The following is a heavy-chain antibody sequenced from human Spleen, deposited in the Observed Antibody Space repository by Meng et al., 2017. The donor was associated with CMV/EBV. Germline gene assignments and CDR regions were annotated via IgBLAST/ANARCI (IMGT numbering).Heavy chain of an antibody. CDR2: ISSSGSTI. J-gene: IGHJ5*02. D-gene: IGHD2-2*01. CDR3: ARDQYCSSTSCYWLDP. Sequence: GESLKISCAASGFTFSDYYMSWIRQAPGKGLEWVSYISSSGSTIYYADSVKGRFTISRDNAKNSLYLQMNSLRAEDTAVYYCARDQYCSSTSCYWLDPWGQGTLVTVS. CDR1: GFTFSDYY. V-gene: IGHV3-11*04.